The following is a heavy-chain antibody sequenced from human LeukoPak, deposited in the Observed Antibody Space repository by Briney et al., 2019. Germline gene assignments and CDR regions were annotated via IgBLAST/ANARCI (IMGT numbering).Heavy chain of an antibody. Sequence: GGSLRLSCAASGFTFSSYSMSWVRQAPGKGLEWVSYISSSSSTIYYADSVKGRFTISRDNAKNSLYLQMNSLRAEDTAVYYCARGERWELQGGFDYWGQGTLVTVSS. D-gene: IGHD1-26*01. J-gene: IGHJ4*02. V-gene: IGHV3-48*01. CDR2: ISSSSSTI. CDR3: ARGERWELQGGFDY. CDR1: GFTFSSYS.